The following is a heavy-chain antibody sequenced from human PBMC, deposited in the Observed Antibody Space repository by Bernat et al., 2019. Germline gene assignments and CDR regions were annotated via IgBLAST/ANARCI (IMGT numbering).Heavy chain of an antibody. D-gene: IGHD5-12*01. Sequence: EVQLLESGGGLVQPGGSLRLSCAASGFTFSSYAMIWVRQAPGKGLEWVSAISGSGGSTYYADCVKSRFTITRDNSKSTLYLQMNSLRAEDTAVYYCAKSHSGYEKGGLDYWGQGTLVTVSS. CDR3: AKSHSGYEKGGLDY. CDR1: GFTFSSYA. J-gene: IGHJ4*02. V-gene: IGHV3-23*01. CDR2: ISGSGGST.